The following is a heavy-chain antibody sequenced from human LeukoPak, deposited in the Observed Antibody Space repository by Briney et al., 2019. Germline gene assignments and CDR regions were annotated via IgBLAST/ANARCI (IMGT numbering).Heavy chain of an antibody. CDR2: IYYSGST. D-gene: IGHD6-19*01. CDR1: GGSISSSSYY. Sequence: SETLSLTCTVSGGSISSSSYYWGWVRQPPGKGLEWIGSIYYSGSTYYNPSLKRRVTISVDTSKNQFSLKLSSVTAADTAVYYCARHYIAVAGTENDGGAFDIWGQGTMVTVSS. V-gene: IGHV4-39*01. J-gene: IGHJ3*02. CDR3: ARHYIAVAGTENDGGAFDI.